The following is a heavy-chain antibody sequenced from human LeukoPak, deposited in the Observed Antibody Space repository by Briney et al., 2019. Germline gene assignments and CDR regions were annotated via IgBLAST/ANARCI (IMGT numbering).Heavy chain of an antibody. CDR2: IWYDGSNK. D-gene: IGHD3-3*01. V-gene: IGHV3-33*01. CDR1: GFTFSSYG. CDR3: ARDGSFWRGYPYYFDY. J-gene: IGHJ4*02. Sequence: GGSLRLSCAASGFTFSSYGMHWVRQAPGKGLEWVAIIWYDGSNKYYADSVKARFTISRDNSKNTLYLQVNSLRAEDTAVYYCARDGSFWRGYPYYFDYWGQGTLVTVSS.